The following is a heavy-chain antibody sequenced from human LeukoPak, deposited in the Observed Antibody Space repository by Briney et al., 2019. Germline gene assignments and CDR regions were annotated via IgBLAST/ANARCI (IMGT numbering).Heavy chain of an antibody. Sequence: GGSLRLSCAASGFTFSSYAMSWVRQAPGKGLEWVSAISGSGGSTYYADSVKGRFTISRDNSKNTLYLQMNSLRAEDTAVYYCAKDFPHYYGSGSYFGYMDVWGKGTTVTVSS. J-gene: IGHJ6*03. CDR2: ISGSGGST. CDR1: GFTFSSYA. CDR3: AKDFPHYYGSGSYFGYMDV. D-gene: IGHD3-10*01. V-gene: IGHV3-23*01.